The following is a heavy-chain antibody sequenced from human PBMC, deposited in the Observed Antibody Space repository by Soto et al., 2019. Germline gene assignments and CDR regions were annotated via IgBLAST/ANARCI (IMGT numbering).Heavy chain of an antibody. D-gene: IGHD3-22*01. Sequence: KPPETLSLTCTVSGGSISSGDYYWSWIRQPPGKGLEWIGYIYYSGSTYYNPSLKSRVTISVDTSKNQFSLKLSSVTAADTAVYYCAFRKVVISSDAFDIWGQGTMVTVSS. J-gene: IGHJ3*02. CDR1: GGSISSGDYY. CDR2: IYYSGST. CDR3: AFRKVVISSDAFDI. V-gene: IGHV4-30-4*01.